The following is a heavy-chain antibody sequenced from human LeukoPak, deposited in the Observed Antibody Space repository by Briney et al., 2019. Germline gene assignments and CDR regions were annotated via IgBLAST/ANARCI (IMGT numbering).Heavy chain of an antibody. CDR2: ISGSGGST. V-gene: IGHV3-23*01. D-gene: IGHD3-22*01. CDR3: ATADYYDSSGYYRGSDY. Sequence: SGGSLRLSCAASGFTFSSYAMSWVRQAPGKGLEWVSAISGSGGSTYYADSVEGRFTISRDNSKNTLYLQMNSLRAEDTAVYYCATADYYDSSGYYRGSDYWGQGTLVTVSS. CDR1: GFTFSSYA. J-gene: IGHJ4*02.